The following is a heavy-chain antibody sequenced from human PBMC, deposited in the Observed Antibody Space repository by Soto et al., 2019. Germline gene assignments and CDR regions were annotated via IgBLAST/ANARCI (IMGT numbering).Heavy chain of an antibody. CDR1: GFTFSSYA. Sequence: EVQLLESGGGLVQPGGSLRLSCAASGFTFSSYAMSWVRQTPGKGLEWGSGISGGGGNTYYADSVTGRFTISRDNSGNTLYLQMNSLRAADTAIYYCAKDRGAGGRFSGIAVAGIPSWGQGTLVTVSS. J-gene: IGHJ5*02. CDR2: ISGGGGNT. D-gene: IGHD6-19*01. V-gene: IGHV3-23*01. CDR3: AKDRGAGGRFSGIAVAGIPS.